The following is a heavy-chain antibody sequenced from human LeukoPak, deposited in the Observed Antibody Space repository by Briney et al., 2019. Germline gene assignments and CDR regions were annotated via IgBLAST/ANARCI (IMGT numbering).Heavy chain of an antibody. CDR2: INHSGST. V-gene: IGHV4-34*01. D-gene: IGHD3-22*01. CDR1: GGSFSGYY. J-gene: IGHJ4*02. CDR3: ARGRNYYDSRWDFDY. Sequence: PSETLSLTCAVYGGSFSGYYWSWIRQPPGKGLEWIGEINHSGSTNYNPSLKSRVTISVDTSKNQFSLKLSSVTAVDTAVYYCARGRNYYDSRWDFDYWGQGTLVTVSS.